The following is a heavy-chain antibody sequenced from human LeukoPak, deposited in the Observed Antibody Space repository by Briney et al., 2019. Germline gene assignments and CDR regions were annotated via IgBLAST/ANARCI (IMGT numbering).Heavy chain of an antibody. CDR2: ISTNGGST. CDR3: ARRTDNGNYHDAFDI. D-gene: IGHD1-26*01. J-gene: IGHJ3*02. Sequence: GGSLRLSCAASGFTFSRYALHWVRQAPGKGLEYVSSISTNGGSTYYANSVKGRFTISRDNSKNTLFLQLGSLRAEDMAVYYCARRTDNGNYHDAFDIWGQGTMVTVSS. V-gene: IGHV3-64*01. CDR1: GFTFSRYA.